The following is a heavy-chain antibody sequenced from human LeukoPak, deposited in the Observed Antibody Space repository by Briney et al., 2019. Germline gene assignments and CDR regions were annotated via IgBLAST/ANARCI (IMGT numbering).Heavy chain of an antibody. V-gene: IGHV4-61*02. CDR3: ARGCGDSSGYYDEYWFDT. Sequence: PSETLSLTCTVSGGSISSGSYDWSWIRQPAGKGLEWIGRIYTSGSTNYNPSLKSRVTISVDTSKNQFSLKLSSVTAADTAVYYCARGCGDSSGYYDEYWFDTWGEGTLVTVSS. CDR2: IYTSGST. D-gene: IGHD3-22*01. J-gene: IGHJ5*02. CDR1: GGSISSGSYD.